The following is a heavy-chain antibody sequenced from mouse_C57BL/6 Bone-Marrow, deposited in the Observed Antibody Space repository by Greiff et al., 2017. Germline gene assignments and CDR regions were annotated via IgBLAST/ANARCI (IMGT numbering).Heavy chain of an antibody. CDR1: GYTFTSYT. D-gene: IGHD1-1*01. Sequence: QVQLQQSGAELARPGASVTMSCKASGYTFTSYTMHWVKQRPGQGLEWIGYINPSSGYTKYNQKFKDKATLTADKSSSTAYMQLSSLTSEDSAGYYCASVALDYWGQGTTLTVSS. CDR3: ASVALDY. CDR2: INPSSGYT. V-gene: IGHV1-4*01. J-gene: IGHJ2*01.